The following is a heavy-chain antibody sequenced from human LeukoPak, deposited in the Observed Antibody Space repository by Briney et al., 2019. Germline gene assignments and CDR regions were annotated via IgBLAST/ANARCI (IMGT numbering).Heavy chain of an antibody. D-gene: IGHD4-11*01. CDR2: IKTDASEK. V-gene: IGHV3-7*01. J-gene: IGHJ1*01. Sequence: GGSLRLSCAASGFTFSDYYKSWIRQAPGKGLEWVANIKTDASEKYYADSVKGRFTISRDNAKMSLYLQMNSLRVEDTAVYYCATYSTRNAREFQSWGQGTLVTVSS. CDR1: GFTFSDYY. CDR3: ATYSTRNAREFQS.